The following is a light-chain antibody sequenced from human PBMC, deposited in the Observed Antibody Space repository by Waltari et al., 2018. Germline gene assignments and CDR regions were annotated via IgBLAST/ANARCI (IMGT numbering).Light chain of an antibody. CDR1: NIGSRS. J-gene: IGLJ3*02. V-gene: IGLV3-21*02. Sequence: SSVLTQAPSVSVAPGQTATVTCGGDNIGSRSVHWNQQKPGRAPVLGVYLDSDRPSGIPERFSGAKSGNAATLTISRVEAGDEADYYCHVWDANTVMFGGGTKLTVL. CDR2: LDS. CDR3: HVWDANTVM.